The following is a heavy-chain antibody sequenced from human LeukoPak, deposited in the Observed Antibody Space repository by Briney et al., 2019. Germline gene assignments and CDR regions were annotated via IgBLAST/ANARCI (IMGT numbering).Heavy chain of an antibody. Sequence: GGSLRLSCAASGFTFSSYDMSWVRQAPGKGLEWVSSLTSDGGSTEYADSVKGRFTISRDNAKNTLYLQMNSLRAEDTAVYYCARGGGGHSNGMDVWGQGTTVTVSS. J-gene: IGHJ6*02. CDR2: LTSDGGST. V-gene: IGHV3-23*01. CDR3: ARGGGGHSNGMDV. CDR1: GFTFSSYD. D-gene: IGHD3-16*01.